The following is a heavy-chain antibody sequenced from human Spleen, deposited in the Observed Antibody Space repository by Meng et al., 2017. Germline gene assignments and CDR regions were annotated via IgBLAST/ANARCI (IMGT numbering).Heavy chain of an antibody. J-gene: IGHJ1*01. CDR2: IYHSGST. D-gene: IGHD6-19*01. CDR1: GYSISSGYY. Sequence: GSLRLSCTVSGYSISSGYYWGWIRQPPGKGPEWIGSIYHSGSTYYNPSLKSRVTISVDTSKNQFSLKLSSVTAADTAVYYCARDVSFGYSSGWYHPREGFQHWGQGTLVTVSS. V-gene: IGHV4-38-2*02. CDR3: ARDVSFGYSSGWYHPREGFQH.